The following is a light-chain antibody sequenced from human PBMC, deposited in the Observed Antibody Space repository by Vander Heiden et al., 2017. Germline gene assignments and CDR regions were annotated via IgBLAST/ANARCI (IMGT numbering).Light chain of an antibody. J-gene: IGKJ2*01. CDR3: MQALQTLYT. V-gene: IGKV2-28*01. CDR1: QSLLHSNGYNF. CDR2: LGS. Sequence: DIVMPQSPLSLPVPPGEPASISCRSNQSLLHSNGYNFVYCYRQQPGQPPQLLIDLGSNRAAGVPDRCSGSGAGTEFTLIISRVEADDVGIYYYMQALQTLYTFGQGTKLDIK.